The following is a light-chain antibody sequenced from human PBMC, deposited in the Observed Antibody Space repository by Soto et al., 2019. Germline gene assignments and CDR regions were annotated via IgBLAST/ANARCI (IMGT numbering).Light chain of an antibody. Sequence: QSVLTQPASVSGSPGQSITISCTGTSSDVGGYKYVSWYQQHPGKAPKLMIYEVSNRPSGVSNRFSGSKSGNTASLTISGLQAEDEADYYCSSYTNSNARVFGHGTKVT. CDR3: SSYTNSNARV. V-gene: IGLV2-14*01. CDR1: SSDVGGYKY. CDR2: EVS. J-gene: IGLJ1*01.